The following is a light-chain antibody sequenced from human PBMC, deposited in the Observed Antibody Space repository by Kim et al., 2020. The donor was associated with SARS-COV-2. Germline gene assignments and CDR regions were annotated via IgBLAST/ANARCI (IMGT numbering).Light chain of an antibody. CDR1: SSDVGGYNY. J-gene: IGLJ3*02. Sequence: GQSVPISCTGTSSDVGGYNYVAWYQQHPGKAPKLMMYDVSKRPSGVPDRFSGSKSGNTASLTISGLQAEDEADYYCCSNAGSYTWVFGGGTKLTVL. CDR2: DVS. CDR3: CSNAGSYTWV. V-gene: IGLV2-11*01.